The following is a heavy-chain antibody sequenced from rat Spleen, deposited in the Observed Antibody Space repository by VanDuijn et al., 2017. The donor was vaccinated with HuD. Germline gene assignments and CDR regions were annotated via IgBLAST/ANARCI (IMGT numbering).Heavy chain of an antibody. CDR2: IWGDGST. J-gene: IGHJ4*01. Sequence: QVQLKESRPGLVQPSQTLSLICTVSGFSLISNSVHWVRQPPGKGLEWMGGIWGDGSTDYNSALQSRLSISRDTSRSQVFLKMNSLQTEDIGTYYCARDRFYTTYGIMDAWGQGASVTVSS. CDR3: ARDRFYTTYGIMDA. CDR1: GFSLISNS. D-gene: IGHD1-2*01. V-gene: IGHV2-1*01.